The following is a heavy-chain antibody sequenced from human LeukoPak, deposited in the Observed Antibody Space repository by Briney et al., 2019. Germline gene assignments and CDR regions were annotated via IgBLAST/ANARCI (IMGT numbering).Heavy chain of an antibody. D-gene: IGHD6-13*01. V-gene: IGHV3-7*01. CDR1: GYTFRSYC. J-gene: IGHJ4*02. CDR3: ARCRRNSSRWYWDY. CDR2: IKQEGSEK. Sequence: PGGSLRLSCAASGYTFRSYCMTWVRQAPGRWLEWVANIKQEGSEKYYADSAKGRVTISRDNGKKTLYLEMNSVRVEDTAVYYCARCRRNSSRWYWDYWGQGTLVTVSS.